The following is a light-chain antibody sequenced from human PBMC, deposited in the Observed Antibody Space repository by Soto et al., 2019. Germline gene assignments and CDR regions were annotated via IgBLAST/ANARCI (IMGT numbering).Light chain of an antibody. CDR3: QQSYSSLYT. V-gene: IGKV1-39*01. CDR2: GAS. CDR1: QSISVY. Sequence: DIPMTQSPSSLSASVGDRVTITCRASQSISVYLNWYQQKPGKAPKLLIYGASSLQRGVPSRFSGSGSGTHFTLTISSLQPEDFATYYCQQSYSSLYTFGQGTKLEIK. J-gene: IGKJ2*01.